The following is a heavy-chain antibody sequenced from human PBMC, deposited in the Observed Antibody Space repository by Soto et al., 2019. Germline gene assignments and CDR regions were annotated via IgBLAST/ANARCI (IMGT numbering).Heavy chain of an antibody. V-gene: IGHV3-30-3*01. CDR3: ARERSTVVTRPDAFDI. CDR2: ISYDGSNK. Sequence: GGSLTLSCAASGFTFSSYAMHWVRQAPGKGLEWVAVISYDGSNKYYADSVKGRFTISRDNSKNTLYLQMNSLRAEDTAVYYCARERSTVVTRPDAFDIWGQGTMVTVSS. J-gene: IGHJ3*02. CDR1: GFTFSSYA. D-gene: IGHD4-17*01.